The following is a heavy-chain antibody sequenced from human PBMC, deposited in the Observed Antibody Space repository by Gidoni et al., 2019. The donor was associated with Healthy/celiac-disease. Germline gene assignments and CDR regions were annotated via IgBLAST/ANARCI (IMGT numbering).Heavy chain of an antibody. Sequence: QVQLVESGGGVVQPGRSLRLSCAASGFTFSSYAMPWVRQAPGKGLEWVAVISYDGSNKSYADSVKGRFTISRDNSKNTLYLQMNSLRAEDTAVYYCARDGTYDSSGFLTNSFDYWGQGTLVTVSS. V-gene: IGHV3-30-3*01. J-gene: IGHJ4*02. CDR2: ISYDGSNK. CDR3: ARDGTYDSSGFLTNSFDY. D-gene: IGHD3-22*01. CDR1: GFTFSSYA.